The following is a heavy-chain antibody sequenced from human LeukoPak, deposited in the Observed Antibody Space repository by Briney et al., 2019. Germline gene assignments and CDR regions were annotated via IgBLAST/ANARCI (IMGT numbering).Heavy chain of an antibody. CDR1: GYTFTSYD. CDR3: ARGVAAAAGTGFDY. D-gene: IGHD6-13*01. V-gene: IGHV1-8*03. CDR2: MNPNSGNT. J-gene: IGHJ4*02. Sequence: GASVKVSCKASGYTFTSYDINWVRQATGQGLEWMGWMNPNSGNTGYAQKFQGRVTITRNTSISTAYMELSSLRSEDTAVYYCARGVAAAAGTGFDYWGQGTLVTVSS.